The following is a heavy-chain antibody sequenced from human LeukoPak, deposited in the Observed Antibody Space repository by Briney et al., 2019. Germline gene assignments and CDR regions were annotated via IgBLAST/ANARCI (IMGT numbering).Heavy chain of an antibody. CDR2: IYHSGSM. CDR1: GDSFSSVTDY. V-gene: IGHV4-39*01. CDR3: ARHATSSTSGPPYDY. J-gene: IGHJ4*02. Sequence: SETLSLTCTVSGDSFSSVTDYWAWIRQPPGKGLEWIGSIYHSGSMYASLKSRVTISVDTSKNQFSLKMSSVTAADTAVYYCARHATSSTSGPPYDYWGQGTLVTVSS. D-gene: IGHD5-24*01.